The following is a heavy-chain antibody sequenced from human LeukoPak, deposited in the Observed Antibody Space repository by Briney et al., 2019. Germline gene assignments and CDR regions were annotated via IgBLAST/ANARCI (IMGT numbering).Heavy chain of an antibody. V-gene: IGHV4-34*01. CDR3: ARGLPTGYFDY. J-gene: IGHJ4*02. CDR1: GGSFSGYY. CDR2: INHNGST. D-gene: IGHD1-14*01. Sequence: SETLSLTCAVYGGSFSGYYWSWIRQPPGKGLEWIGEINHNGSTNYNPSLKSRVTISVDTSKNQFSLKLSSVTAADTAVYYCARGLPTGYFDYWGQGTLVTVSS.